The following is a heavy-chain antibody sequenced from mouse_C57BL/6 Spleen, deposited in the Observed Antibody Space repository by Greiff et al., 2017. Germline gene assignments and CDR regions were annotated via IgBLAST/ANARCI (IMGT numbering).Heavy chain of an antibody. D-gene: IGHD2-3*01. CDR1: GYTFTSYW. Sequence: QVQLKQPGAELVKPGASVKLSCKASGYTFTSYWMHWVKQRPGQGLEWIGMIHPNSGSTNYNEKFKSKATLTVDKSSSTAYMQLSSLTSEDSAVYYCARTSYDGYYVPFAYWGQGTLVTVSA. J-gene: IGHJ3*01. V-gene: IGHV1-64*01. CDR3: ARTSYDGYYVPFAY. CDR2: IHPNSGST.